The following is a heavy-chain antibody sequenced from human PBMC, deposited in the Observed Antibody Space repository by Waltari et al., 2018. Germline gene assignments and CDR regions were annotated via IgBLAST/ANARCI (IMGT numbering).Heavy chain of an antibody. J-gene: IGHJ5*02. CDR3: ARALLVWSDFSNWFDP. Sequence: QVQLVESGGGVVQPGRSLRLSCAASGPPFRKYPMHWVRQAPGKGLEWVAVISYDGKKIYYGDSVKGRFTISRDNPNNTLYLQMDDLRPEDTAVYFCARALLVWSDFSNWFDPWGQGTLVIVSS. CDR2: ISYDGKKI. D-gene: IGHD3-3*01. CDR1: GPPFRKYP. V-gene: IGHV3-30*01.